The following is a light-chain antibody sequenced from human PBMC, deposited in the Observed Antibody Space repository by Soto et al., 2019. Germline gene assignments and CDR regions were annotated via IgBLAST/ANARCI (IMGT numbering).Light chain of an antibody. J-gene: IGKJ1*01. CDR2: GAS. CDR3: QQYNKWPS. Sequence: EIVMTQSPAPLSVSPGERATLSCRASQRVSSNLAWYQQKPGQAPRLLLYGASTRATGIPARFSGSGSGTEFAMTISWLKSECFGVYYCQQYNKWPSFGKGTKVEVK. V-gene: IGKV3-15*01. CDR1: QRVSSN.